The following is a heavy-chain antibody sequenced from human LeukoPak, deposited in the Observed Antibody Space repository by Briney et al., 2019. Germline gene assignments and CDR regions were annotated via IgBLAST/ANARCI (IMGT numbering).Heavy chain of an antibody. Sequence: QPGGSLRLSCAAPGFTFSSYEMNWVRQAPGKGLEWVSYISTSGSTKYYADSVKGRLTISRDNAKNSLYLQMNSLRAEDTAVYYCARGIGSGSYPYYYYYMDVWGKGTTVTVSS. CDR1: GFTFSSYE. CDR2: ISTSGSTK. V-gene: IGHV3-48*03. D-gene: IGHD3-10*01. CDR3: ARGIGSGSYPYYYYYMDV. J-gene: IGHJ6*03.